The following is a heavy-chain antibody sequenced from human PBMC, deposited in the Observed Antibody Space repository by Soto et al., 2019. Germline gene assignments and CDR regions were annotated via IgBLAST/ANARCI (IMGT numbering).Heavy chain of an antibody. Sequence: GGSLRLSCAASGFTFSSYGMHWVRQAPGKGLEWVAVIWYDGSNKYYADSVKGRFTISRDNSKNTLYLQMNSLRAEDTAVYYCGKGRSYYYSYGVDVWGQGTTVNVSS. CDR3: GKGRSYYYSYGVDV. J-gene: IGHJ6*02. CDR2: IWYDGSNK. D-gene: IGHD1-26*01. CDR1: GFTFSSYG. V-gene: IGHV3-33*06.